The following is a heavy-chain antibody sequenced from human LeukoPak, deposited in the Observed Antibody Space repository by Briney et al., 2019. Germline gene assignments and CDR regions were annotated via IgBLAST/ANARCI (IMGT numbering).Heavy chain of an antibody. CDR3: AREESLQRYYGMDV. D-gene: IGHD2-2*01. J-gene: IGHJ6*02. V-gene: IGHV4-59*01. CDR1: GGSISSYY. Sequence: SETLSLTCTVSGGSISSYYWSWIRQPPGKGLEWIGYIYYSGSTNYNPSLKSRVTISVDTSKNQFSLKLSSVTAADTAVYYCAREESLQRYYGMDVWGQGTTVTVSS. CDR2: IYYSGST.